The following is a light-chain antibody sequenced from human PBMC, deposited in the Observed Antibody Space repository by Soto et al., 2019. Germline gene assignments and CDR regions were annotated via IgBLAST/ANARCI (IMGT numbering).Light chain of an antibody. CDR2: GAS. CDR3: QQYASSRWT. J-gene: IGKJ1*01. Sequence: EIVLTQSPGTMSLSLGERATLSCRASQSVASAYLAWYQHKPGQAPRLLIFGASSRATGIPDRISGSGSGTDFTLTISRLEPEDFAAYYCQQYASSRWTFGQGTKVEAK. V-gene: IGKV3-20*01. CDR1: QSVASAY.